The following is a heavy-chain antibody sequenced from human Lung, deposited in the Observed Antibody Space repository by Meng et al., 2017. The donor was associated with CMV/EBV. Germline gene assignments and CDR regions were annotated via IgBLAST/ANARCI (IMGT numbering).Heavy chain of an antibody. J-gene: IGHJ6*02. D-gene: IGHD2-2*01. CDR3: AREGYCSSTSCLYYYYYGMDV. CDR1: GFTFSSYN. V-gene: IGHV3-74*01. CDR2: INSDGSST. Sequence: GESXKISCAASGFTFSSYNMNWVRQAPGKGLEWVSRINSDGSSTSYADSVKGRFTISRDNAKNTLYLQMNSLRAEDTAVYYCAREGYCSSTSCLYYYYYGMDVXGHGXTVTVSS.